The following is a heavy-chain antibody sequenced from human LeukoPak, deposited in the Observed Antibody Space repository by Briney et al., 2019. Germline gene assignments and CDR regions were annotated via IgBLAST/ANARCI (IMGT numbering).Heavy chain of an antibody. CDR3: AREEAAAGSFDY. J-gene: IGHJ4*02. D-gene: IGHD6-13*01. V-gene: IGHV3-74*01. CDR1: GFTFSSYW. Sequence: GGSLRLSCAASGFTFSSYWMHWVRQAPGKGLVWVSRINSDGSSTSYADSVKGRFTISRDNAKNTLYLQMNSLRAEVRAVYYCAREEAAAGSFDYWGQGTMVTVSS. CDR2: INSDGSST.